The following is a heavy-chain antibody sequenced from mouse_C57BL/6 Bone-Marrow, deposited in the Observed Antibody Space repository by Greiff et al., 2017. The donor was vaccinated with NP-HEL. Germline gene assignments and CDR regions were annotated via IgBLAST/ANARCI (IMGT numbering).Heavy chain of an antibody. CDR2: IHPNSGST. V-gene: IGHV1-64*01. J-gene: IGHJ2*01. Sequence: QVQLQQPGAELVKPGASVQLSCKASGYTFTSYWMHWVKQRPGQGLEWIGMIHPNSGSTNYNEKFKSKATLTVDKSSSTAYMQLSSLTSEDSAVYYCARAYYSNVRSFFDDWGKGTTLTVSS. CDR3: ARAYYSNVRSFFDD. D-gene: IGHD2-5*01. CDR1: GYTFTSYW.